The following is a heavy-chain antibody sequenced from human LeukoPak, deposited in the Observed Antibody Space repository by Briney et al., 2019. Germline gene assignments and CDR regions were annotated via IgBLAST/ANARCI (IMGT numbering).Heavy chain of an antibody. CDR2: ISSSSSYI. J-gene: IGHJ4*02. Sequence: PGGSLRLSCAASGFTFSSYSMNWVRQAPGKGLEWVSSISSSSSYIYYADSVKGRFTISRDNAKNSLYLQMNSLRAEDTAVYYCASPAPNYDILTGYPLLGYWGQGTLVTVSS. D-gene: IGHD3-9*01. V-gene: IGHV3-21*01. CDR1: GFTFSSYS. CDR3: ASPAPNYDILTGYPLLGY.